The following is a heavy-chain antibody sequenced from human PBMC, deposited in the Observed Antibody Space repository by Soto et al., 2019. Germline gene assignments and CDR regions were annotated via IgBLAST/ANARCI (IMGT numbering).Heavy chain of an antibody. Sequence: ASVKVSCKVSGYTLTELSMHWVRQAPGKGLEWMGGFDPEDGETIYAQKFQGRVTMTEDTSTDTAYMEGSSLRSEDTAVYYCATGPLAVPAPIPILADDWGQGTLVTVSS. D-gene: IGHD2-2*02. J-gene: IGHJ4*02. CDR1: GYTLTELS. V-gene: IGHV1-24*01. CDR2: FDPEDGET. CDR3: ATGPLAVPAPIPILADD.